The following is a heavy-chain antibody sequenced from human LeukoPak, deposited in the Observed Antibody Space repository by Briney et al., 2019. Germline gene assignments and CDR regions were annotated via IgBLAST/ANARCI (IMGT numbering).Heavy chain of an antibody. CDR1: GGSFSGYY. CDR3: ARGLWGGFVP. CDR2: INHSGST. J-gene: IGHJ5*02. Sequence: PSETLSLTCAVYGGSFSGYYWSWIRQPPGKGLEWIGEINHSGSTNYNPSLKSRVTISVDTSKNQFSLKLSSVTAADTAVYYCARGLWGGFVPWGQGTLVTVSS. V-gene: IGHV4-34*01. D-gene: IGHD3-16*01.